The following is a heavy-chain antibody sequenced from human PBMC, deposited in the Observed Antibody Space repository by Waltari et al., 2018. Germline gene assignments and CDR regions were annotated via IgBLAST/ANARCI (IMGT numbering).Heavy chain of an antibody. D-gene: IGHD6-19*01. J-gene: IGHJ4*02. CDR3: ARDSSSGWYPIGY. CDR1: GFTLSDSE. CDR2: IDSSGTGK. V-gene: IGHV3-48*03. Sequence: EVHLVESGGGWVQPGGSLWLSCATSGFTLSDSEMSWVRPAPGKGLEWVSYIDSSGTGKYYADSVKGRFTISRDNAEKSLYLQMNSLRAEDTAVYYCARDSSSGWYPIGYWGQGTLVTVSS.